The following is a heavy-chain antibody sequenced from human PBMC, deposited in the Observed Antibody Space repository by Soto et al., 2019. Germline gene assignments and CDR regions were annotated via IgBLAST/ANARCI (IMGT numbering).Heavy chain of an antibody. V-gene: IGHV5-51*01. J-gene: IGHJ6*02. CDR2: IYPGDSDT. CDR1: GYSFTNYW. CDR3: GRHEHSGHTGYYYGMDV. Sequence: GESLKISCKGFGYSFTNYWIGWVRQMPGRGLEWMGMIYPGDSDTRYSPSFQGQVTISADKSISTAYLQWSSLKASDTAMYYCGRHEHSGHTGYYYGMDVWGQGTTVAVSS.